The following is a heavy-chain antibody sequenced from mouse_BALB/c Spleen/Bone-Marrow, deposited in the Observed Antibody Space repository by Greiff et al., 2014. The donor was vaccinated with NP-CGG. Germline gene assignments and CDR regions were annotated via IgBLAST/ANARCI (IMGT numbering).Heavy chain of an antibody. Sequence: QVQLQQSGAELVRPGTSVQLSCKASGYSFTNYWTNWVKQRPGQGLEWIGMIHPSDSESRLNQKFKEKATLTVDKSSTTAYMQLSSPTSEDSAVYYCARGLGEIWDYWGQGTTLTVSS. CDR1: GYSFTNYW. CDR2: IHPSDSES. D-gene: IGHD4-1*01. V-gene: IGHV1-61*01. J-gene: IGHJ2*01. CDR3: ARGLGEIWDY.